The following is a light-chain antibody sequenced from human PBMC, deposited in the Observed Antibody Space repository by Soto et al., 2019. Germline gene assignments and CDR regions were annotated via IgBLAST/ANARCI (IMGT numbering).Light chain of an antibody. CDR2: GAS. J-gene: IGKJ4*01. CDR3: EVYNSGSPT. CDR1: QVISNS. V-gene: IGKV1-27*01. Sequence: IQMTQSPSSLSASVGDTVIITCRASQVISNSLAWYQHKPGKIPKLPIYGASTLQSGVPSRFSASGSGTDFTLTIGSLQPEDVASYYGEVYNSGSPTFGGGTKVEI.